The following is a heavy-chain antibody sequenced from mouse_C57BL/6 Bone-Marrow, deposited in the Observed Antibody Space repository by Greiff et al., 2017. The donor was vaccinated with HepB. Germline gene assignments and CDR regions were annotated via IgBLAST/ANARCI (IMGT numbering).Heavy chain of an antibody. J-gene: IGHJ2*01. CDR3: ARTAQASYYFDY. CDR2: ISYDGSN. D-gene: IGHD3-2*02. CDR1: GYSITSGYY. Sequence: EVQLKESGPGLVKPSQSLSLTCSVTGYSITSGYYWNWIRQFPGNKLEWMGYISYDGSNNYNPSLKNRISITRDTSKNQFFLKLNSVTTEDTATYYCARTAQASYYFDYWGQGTTLTVSS. V-gene: IGHV3-6*01.